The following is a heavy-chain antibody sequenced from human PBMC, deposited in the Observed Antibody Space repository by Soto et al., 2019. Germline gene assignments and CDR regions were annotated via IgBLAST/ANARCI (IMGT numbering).Heavy chain of an antibody. V-gene: IGHV4-34*01. CDR2: MSHSGGT. CDR3: ARVERGTATTVVDAFDI. D-gene: IGHD1-1*01. J-gene: IGHJ3*02. CDR1: GGSVSSGSYY. Sequence: QVQLQQWGAGLLKPSETLSLTCAVYGGSVSSGSYYWSWIRQPPGKGLEWIGEMSHSGGTHFNPSLKSRVTISGDTSKNQFSLTMSFVTAADTALYYCARVERGTATTVVDAFDILGPGTMGTVSS.